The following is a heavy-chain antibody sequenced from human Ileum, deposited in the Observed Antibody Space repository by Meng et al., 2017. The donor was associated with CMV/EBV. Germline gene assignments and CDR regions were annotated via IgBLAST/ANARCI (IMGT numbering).Heavy chain of an antibody. D-gene: IGHD2-21*01. Sequence: GESLKISCAASGLSFSSSWVTWVRQAPGKGLEWVASIKKDGSQIEYGDSVKGRFTISNDNAQNLVYLQMNSLRVEDTALYYCAYSGCYLIDNWGLGTLVTVSS. J-gene: IGHJ4*02. CDR3: AYSGCYLIDN. CDR1: GLSFSSSW. V-gene: IGHV3-7*01. CDR2: IKKDGSQI.